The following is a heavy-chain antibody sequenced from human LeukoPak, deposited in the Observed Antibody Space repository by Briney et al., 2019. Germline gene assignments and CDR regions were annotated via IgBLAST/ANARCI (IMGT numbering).Heavy chain of an antibody. CDR1: GFAFDSHG. V-gene: IGHV3-33*01. CDR3: ATARNNYDRSGFSALDY. D-gene: IGHD3-22*01. CDR2: IWYDGSNK. J-gene: IGHJ4*02. Sequence: GGSLRLSCAASGFAFDSHGMHWVRQAPGQGLEWVGVIWYDGSNKDYADSVKDRFTIARDNSENTLYLQMNSLRTEDTAVYYCATARNNYDRSGFSALDYCGEGTLVTVSP.